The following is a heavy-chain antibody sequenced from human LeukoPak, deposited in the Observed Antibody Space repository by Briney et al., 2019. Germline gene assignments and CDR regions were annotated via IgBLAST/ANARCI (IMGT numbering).Heavy chain of an antibody. Sequence: PGRSLRLSCAASGFTFSSYGMHWVRQAPGKGLEWVAVIWFDGSEIYYADSVKGRFTISRDNSKNTLYLQMNSLRAEDTAVYYCAKSGGSRNYYGMDVWGQGTSVTVSS. CDR1: GFTFSSYG. CDR3: AKSGGSRNYYGMDV. CDR2: IWFDGSEI. J-gene: IGHJ6*02. D-gene: IGHD6-13*01. V-gene: IGHV3-33*06.